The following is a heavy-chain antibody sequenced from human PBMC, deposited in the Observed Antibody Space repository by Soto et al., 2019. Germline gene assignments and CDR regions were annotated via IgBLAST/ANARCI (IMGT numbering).Heavy chain of an antibody. CDR3: AREVLAYCGGECGDAFDI. D-gene: IGHD2-21*01. CDR1: GYTFTSYG. CDR2: ISAYNGNT. Sequence: ASVKVSCKASGYTFTSYGISWVRQAPGQGLEWMGWISAYNGNTNYAQKLQGRVTMTTDTSTSTAYMELRSLRSDDTAVYYCAREVLAYCGGECGDAFDIWGQGTMVTVSS. J-gene: IGHJ3*02. V-gene: IGHV1-18*01.